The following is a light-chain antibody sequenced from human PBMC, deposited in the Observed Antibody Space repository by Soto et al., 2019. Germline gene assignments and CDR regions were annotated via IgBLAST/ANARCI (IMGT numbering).Light chain of an antibody. V-gene: IGLV2-23*02. Sequence: QSALTQPASVSGSPGQSITISCTGTSSDFGNYNLVSWYQQHPGKVPKLILFEVNKRPSGVSGRFSGSKSGNTASLTIFGLQAEDEADYYCCSFTSSNTHVFGTGTKVTVL. CDR2: EVN. CDR3: CSFTSSNTHV. CDR1: SSDFGNYNL. J-gene: IGLJ1*01.